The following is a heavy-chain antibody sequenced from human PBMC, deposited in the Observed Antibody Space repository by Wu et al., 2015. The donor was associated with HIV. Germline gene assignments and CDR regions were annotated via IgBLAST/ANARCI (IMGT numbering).Heavy chain of an antibody. D-gene: IGHD3-9*01. CDR3: ARDQSPDILTGFNWFDP. CDR2: ISAYNGNT. Sequence: QVQLVQSGAEVKKPGASVKVSCKASGYTFTSYGISWVRQAPGQGLEWMGWISAYNGNTNYAQKLQGRVTMTTDTSTSTAYMELRSLRSDDTAVYYCARDQSPDILTGFNWFDPWGQGTLVTVSS. J-gene: IGHJ5*02. CDR1: GYTFTSYG. V-gene: IGHV1-18*01.